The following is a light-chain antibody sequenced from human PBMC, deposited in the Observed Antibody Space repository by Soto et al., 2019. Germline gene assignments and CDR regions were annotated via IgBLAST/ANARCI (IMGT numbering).Light chain of an antibody. J-gene: IGLJ3*02. CDR2: EVS. CDR3: TSYAGNNIWV. V-gene: IGLV2-8*01. Sequence: QSALTQPPSAAGSPGQSVTISCTGTSSDVGAYNYVSWYQQYPGKAPKLMIYEVSKRPSGVPDRFSGSKSGKTASLTVSGLQPEDEADYYCTSYAGNNIWVFGGGTNVTVL. CDR1: SSDVGAYNY.